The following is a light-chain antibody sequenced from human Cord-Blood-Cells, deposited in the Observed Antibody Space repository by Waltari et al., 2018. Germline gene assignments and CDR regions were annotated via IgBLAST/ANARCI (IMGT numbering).Light chain of an antibody. CDR2: GAS. Sequence: EIVLPQSPGTLSLSTGERATLSCRARQSVSVSYLAWYQQKPGQAPRLLIYGASSRATGIPDRFSGSGSGTDFTLTISRLQPEDFAVYYCQQYGSSLYTFGQGTKLEIK. CDR1: QSVSVSY. CDR3: QQYGSSLYT. V-gene: IGKV3-20*01. J-gene: IGKJ2*01.